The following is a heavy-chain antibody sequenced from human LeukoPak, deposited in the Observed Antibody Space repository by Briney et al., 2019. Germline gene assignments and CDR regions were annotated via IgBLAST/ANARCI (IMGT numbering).Heavy chain of an antibody. CDR3: AKGGDSSGWYTSHYFDY. J-gene: IGHJ4*02. D-gene: IGHD6-19*01. V-gene: IGHV3-23*01. CDR1: GFTFSSYA. Sequence: GGSLRLSCAASGFTFSSYAMSWVRQAPGKGLEWVSAISGSGGSTYYADSVKGRFTISRDNSKNTLYLQMDSLRAEDTAVYYCAKGGDSSGWYTSHYFDYWGQGTLVTVSS. CDR2: ISGSGGST.